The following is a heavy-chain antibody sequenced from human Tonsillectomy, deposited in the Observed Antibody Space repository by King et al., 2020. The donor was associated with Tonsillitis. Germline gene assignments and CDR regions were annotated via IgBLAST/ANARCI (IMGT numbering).Heavy chain of an antibody. D-gene: IGHD2-15*01. CDR1: GFTFSSYA. J-gene: IGHJ4*02. Sequence: VQLVESGGGLVQPGGPLRLSCAASGFTFSSYAMSWVRQAPGKGLEWVSTIRDSGGSTYYADPVKGRFTVSRDNSKNTLYLQMNSLRAEDTAVYYCAKHSCSGGTCTCDYWGQGILVTVSS. CDR2: IRDSGGST. CDR3: AKHSCSGGTCTCDY. V-gene: IGHV3-23*04.